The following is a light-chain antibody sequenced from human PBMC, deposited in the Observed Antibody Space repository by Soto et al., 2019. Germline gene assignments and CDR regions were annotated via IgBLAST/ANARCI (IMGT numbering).Light chain of an antibody. J-gene: IGLJ1*01. Sequence: QSALTQSASVSGSPGQSITISCTGTSSDVGGYNFVSWYQQHPGKPPKLIIYDVANRPSGVSNRFSGSKSGSTASLIISRLQTEDEADYYCVSYTSSTTYVFGTGTKLTVL. CDR3: VSYTSSTTYV. CDR1: SSDVGGYNF. CDR2: DVA. V-gene: IGLV2-14*03.